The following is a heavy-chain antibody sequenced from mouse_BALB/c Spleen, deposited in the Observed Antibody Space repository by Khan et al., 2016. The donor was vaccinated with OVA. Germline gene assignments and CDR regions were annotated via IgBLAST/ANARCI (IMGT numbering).Heavy chain of an antibody. CDR2: IWGGGGI. J-gene: IGHJ4*01. D-gene: IGHD2-14*01. Sequence: VQLQESGPGLVAPSQSLSITCTVSGFSLSRYNIHWVRQPPGKGLEWLGMIWGGGGIDYNSTLKSRLSIRKDNSTSQVLLKMNSLQTDDTAMYYGARAYYRYDGYYAIDYWGQGTSVTVSS. CDR3: ARAYYRYDGYYAIDY. V-gene: IGHV2-6-4*01. CDR1: GFSLSRYN.